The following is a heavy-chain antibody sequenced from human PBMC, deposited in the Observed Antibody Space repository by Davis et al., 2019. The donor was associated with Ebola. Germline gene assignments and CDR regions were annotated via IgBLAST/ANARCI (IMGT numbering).Heavy chain of an antibody. J-gene: IGHJ6*02. Sequence: MPGGSLRLSCAVSGGSISSSNWWRWVRQPPGKGLEWIGEIYHSGSTNYNPSLKSRVTISVDKSKNQFSLKLSSVTAADTAVYYCARDFSLDRFDYYYYYGMDVWGQGTTVTVSS. CDR3: ARDFSLDRFDYYYYYGMDV. D-gene: IGHD3/OR15-3a*01. CDR1: GGSISSSNW. V-gene: IGHV4-4*02. CDR2: IYHSGST.